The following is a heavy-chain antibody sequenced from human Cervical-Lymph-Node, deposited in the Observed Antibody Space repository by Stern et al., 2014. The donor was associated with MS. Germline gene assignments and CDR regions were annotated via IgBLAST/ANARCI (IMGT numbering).Heavy chain of an antibody. Sequence: QVQLVQSGAEVKKPGSSVKVSCKASGDTFTNYAISWLRQAPGQGPEWMGGITPIFNSADYAQKFQGRLTITADKSRSTAYMEWSSLTSEDTAVYYCAREVGSLAMDVWGQGTTVIVSS. CDR3: AREVGSLAMDV. CDR2: ITPIFNSA. D-gene: IGHD1-1*01. J-gene: IGHJ6*01. V-gene: IGHV1-69*06. CDR1: GDTFTNYA.